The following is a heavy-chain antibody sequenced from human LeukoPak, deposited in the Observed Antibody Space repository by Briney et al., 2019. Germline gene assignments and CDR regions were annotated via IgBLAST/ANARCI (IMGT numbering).Heavy chain of an antibody. J-gene: IGHJ5*02. CDR2: INSDGRST. CDR3: ARDTGYYGSGSYYQPYNWFDP. V-gene: IGHV3-74*01. CDR1: GFTFSSYW. D-gene: IGHD3-10*01. Sequence: PGGSLRLSCAASGFTFSSYWMHWVRQAPGKGRVWVSRINSDGRSTSYADSVKCRFTISRDNAKNTLYLQMNSLRAEATAVYYCARDTGYYGSGSYYQPYNWFDPWGQGTLVTVSS.